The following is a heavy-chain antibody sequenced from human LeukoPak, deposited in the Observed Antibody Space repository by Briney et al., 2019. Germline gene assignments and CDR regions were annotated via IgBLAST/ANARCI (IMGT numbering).Heavy chain of an antibody. CDR3: ARASSNYYYYYMDV. J-gene: IGHJ6*03. V-gene: IGHV4-4*07. Sequence: SETLSLTCTVSGGSISSYYWSWIRQPAGKGPEWIGRIYTSGSTNYNPSLKSRVTISVDKSKNQFSLKLSSVTAADTAVYYCARASSNYYYYYMDVWGKGTTVTVSS. CDR2: IYTSGST. CDR1: GGSISSYY. D-gene: IGHD2/OR15-2a*01.